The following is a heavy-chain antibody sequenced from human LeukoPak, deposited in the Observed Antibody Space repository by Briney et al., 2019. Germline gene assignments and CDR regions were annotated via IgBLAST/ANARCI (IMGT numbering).Heavy chain of an antibody. V-gene: IGHV1-2*02. CDR3: ARLITTVTTKIVKDY. CDR1: GYTFTGYY. CDR2: INPNSGGT. Sequence: GASVKVSCKASGYTFTGYYMHWVRQAPGQGLEWMGWINPNSGGTNYAQKFQGRVTMTRDTSISTAYMELSRLRSDDTAVYYCARLITTVTTKIVKDYWGQGTLVTVSS. J-gene: IGHJ4*02. D-gene: IGHD4-17*01.